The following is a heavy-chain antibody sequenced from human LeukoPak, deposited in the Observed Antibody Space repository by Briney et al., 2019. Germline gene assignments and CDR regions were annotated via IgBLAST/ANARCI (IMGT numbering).Heavy chain of an antibody. CDR1: GFTFSSYS. V-gene: IGHV3-21*01. CDR3: AKVWRAHGDFHAFDV. Sequence: PGGSLRLSCAASGFTFSSYSMNWVRQAPGKGLEWVSSISSSSSYIYYADSVKGRFTISRDNAKNSLYLQMNSLRAEDTAVYYCAKVWRAHGDFHAFDVWGQGTMVAVSP. CDR2: ISSSSSYI. D-gene: IGHD4-17*01. J-gene: IGHJ3*01.